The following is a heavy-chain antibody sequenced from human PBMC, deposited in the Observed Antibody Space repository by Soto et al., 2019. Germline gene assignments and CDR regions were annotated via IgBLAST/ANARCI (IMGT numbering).Heavy chain of an antibody. CDR2: IYYSGST. V-gene: IGHV4-39*01. J-gene: IGHJ6*02. Sequence: KTSETLSLTCTLSGGAISSSSYYWGWIRQPPGKGLEWIGSIYYSGSTYYNPSLKSRVTISVDTSKNQFSLKLSSVTAADTAVYYCARLDPPAAGYYYYYGMDVWGQGTTVT. CDR3: ARLDPPAAGYYYYYGMDV. CDR1: GGAISSSSYY. D-gene: IGHD6-13*01.